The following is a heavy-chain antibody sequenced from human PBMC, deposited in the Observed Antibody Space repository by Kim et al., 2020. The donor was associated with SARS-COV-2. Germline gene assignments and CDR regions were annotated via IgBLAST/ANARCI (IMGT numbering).Heavy chain of an antibody. V-gene: IGHV4-31*02. CDR3: ARERGFYGGVTVWYFDL. D-gene: IGHD4-17*01. J-gene: IGHJ2*01. Sequence: LKSRVTISVDTSKNQFSLTLSSVTAADTAVYYCARERGFYGGVTVWYFDLWGRGTLVTVSS.